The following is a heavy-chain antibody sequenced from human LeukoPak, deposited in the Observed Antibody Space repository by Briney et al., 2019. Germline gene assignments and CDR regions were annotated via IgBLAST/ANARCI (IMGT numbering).Heavy chain of an antibody. CDR1: GYTFTSYY. Sequence: ASVKVSCKASGYTFTSYYMHWVRQAPGQGLEWMGIINPSGGSTSYAQKFQGRVTMTRDTSTSTVYMELSSLRSEDTAVYYCARGRVGYRSGGSCYSVGDAFDIWGQGTMVTVSS. V-gene: IGHV1-46*01. CDR3: ARGRVGYRSGGSCYSVGDAFDI. CDR2: INPSGGST. D-gene: IGHD2-15*01. J-gene: IGHJ3*02.